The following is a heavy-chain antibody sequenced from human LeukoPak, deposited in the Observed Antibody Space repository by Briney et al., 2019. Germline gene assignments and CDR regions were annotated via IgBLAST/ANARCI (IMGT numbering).Heavy chain of an antibody. V-gene: IGHV3-66*01. Sequence: SGGSLRLSCAASGFTVSSNYMSWVRQAPGKGLEWVSVIYSGGSTYYADSVKGRFTISRDNSKNTLYLQMNSPRAEDTAVYYCARGMEQQLSGMDVWGQGTTVTVSS. CDR2: IYSGGST. CDR3: ARGMEQQLSGMDV. J-gene: IGHJ6*02. CDR1: GFTVSSNY. D-gene: IGHD6-13*01.